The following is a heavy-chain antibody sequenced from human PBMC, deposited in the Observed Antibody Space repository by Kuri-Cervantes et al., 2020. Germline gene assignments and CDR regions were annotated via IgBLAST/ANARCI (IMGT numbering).Heavy chain of an antibody. Sequence: GGSLRLSCAASGFTFSSYWMHWVRQAPGKGLVWVAVIWYDGSNKYYADSVKGRFTISRDNSKNTLYLQMNSLRAEDTAVYYCAKSSYGDYYYWGQGTLVTVSS. D-gene: IGHD4-17*01. CDR3: AKSSYGDYYY. CDR1: GFTFSSYW. J-gene: IGHJ4*02. V-gene: IGHV3-33*06. CDR2: IWYDGSNK.